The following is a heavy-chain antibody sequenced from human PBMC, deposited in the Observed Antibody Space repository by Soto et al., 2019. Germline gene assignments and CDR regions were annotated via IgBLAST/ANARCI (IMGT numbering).Heavy chain of an antibody. CDR2: INHSGST. Sequence: PSETLSLTCAVYGGSFSGYYWSWIRQPPGKGLEWIGEINHSGSTNYNPSLKSRVTISVDTSKNQFSLKLSSVTAADTAVYYCARVSGSYKSYNWFDPWGQGTLVTVSS. CDR3: ARVSGSYKSYNWFDP. J-gene: IGHJ5*02. CDR1: GGSFSGYY. V-gene: IGHV4-34*01. D-gene: IGHD1-26*01.